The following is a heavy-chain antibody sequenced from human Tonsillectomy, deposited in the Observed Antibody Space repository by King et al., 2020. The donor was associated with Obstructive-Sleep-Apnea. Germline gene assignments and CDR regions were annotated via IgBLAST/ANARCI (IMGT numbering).Heavy chain of an antibody. D-gene: IGHD3-3*01. CDR2: IYYSGST. CDR3: ARVMYYDFWSGLYWFDP. V-gene: IGHV4-39*07. CDR1: GGSISSSSYD. Sequence: QLQESGPGLVKPSETLSLTCTVSGGSISSSSYDWGWIRQPPGKGLECIGSIYYSGSTYYNPSLKSRVTISVDTSKNQFSLKLSSVTAADTAVYYCARVMYYDFWSGLYWFDPWGQGTLVTVSS. J-gene: IGHJ5*02.